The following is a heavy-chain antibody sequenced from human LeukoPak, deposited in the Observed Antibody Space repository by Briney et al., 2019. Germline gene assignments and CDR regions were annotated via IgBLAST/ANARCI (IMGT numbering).Heavy chain of an antibody. V-gene: IGHV3-48*04. Sequence: GGSLRLSCTASGFTFSSYSMNWVRQAPGKGLEWVSYISSSSSTIYYADSVKGRFTISRDNAKNSLYLQMNSLRAEDTAVYYCVRGVSISSSWYNDLWGQGTMVTVSS. CDR1: GFTFSSYS. CDR2: ISSSSSTI. CDR3: VRGVSISSSWYNDL. D-gene: IGHD6-13*01. J-gene: IGHJ3*01.